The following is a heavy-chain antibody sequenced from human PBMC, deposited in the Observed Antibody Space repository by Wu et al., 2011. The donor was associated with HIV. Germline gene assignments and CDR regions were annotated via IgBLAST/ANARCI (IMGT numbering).Heavy chain of an antibody. D-gene: IGHD2-21*01. CDR3: ARDFGGDGDS. CDR1: GGTFNSYG. V-gene: IGHV1-69*06. J-gene: IGHJ4*02. CDR2: VIPIFGTA. Sequence: GRAVKKPGSSVKVSCKASGGTFNSYGITWVRQAPGQGLEWMGGVIPIFGTANYAQKFQGRVTITADKSTSTAYMELSSLRSEDTAMYYCARDFGGDGDSWGQGTLVTVSS.